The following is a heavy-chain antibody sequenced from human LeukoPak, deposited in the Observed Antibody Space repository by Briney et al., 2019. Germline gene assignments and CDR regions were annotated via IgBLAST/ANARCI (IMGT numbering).Heavy chain of an antibody. D-gene: IGHD6-13*01. V-gene: IGHV1-2*02. CDR2: INPNSGGT. CDR3: ARDPIAAAGGG. Sequence: ASVKVSCKASGYTFTSYGISWVRQAPGQGLEWMGWINPNSGGTNYAQKFQGRVTMTRDTSISTAYMELSRLRSDDTAVYYCARDPIAAAGGGWGQGTLVTVSS. CDR1: GYTFTSYG. J-gene: IGHJ4*02.